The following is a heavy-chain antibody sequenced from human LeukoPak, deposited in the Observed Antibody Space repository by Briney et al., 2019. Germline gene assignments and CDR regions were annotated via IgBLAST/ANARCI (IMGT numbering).Heavy chain of an antibody. Sequence: ASMKVSCKASGYTFTDNYIHWVRQAPGQGLEWMGWISTYNGNTNYAQKLQGRVAMTTDTSTTTAYMELRSLRSDDTAVYYCARGSSYGFSMGYWGQGTLVTVSS. CDR2: ISTYNGNT. D-gene: IGHD5-18*01. CDR3: ARGSSYGFSMGY. CDR1: GYTFTDNY. J-gene: IGHJ4*02. V-gene: IGHV1-18*04.